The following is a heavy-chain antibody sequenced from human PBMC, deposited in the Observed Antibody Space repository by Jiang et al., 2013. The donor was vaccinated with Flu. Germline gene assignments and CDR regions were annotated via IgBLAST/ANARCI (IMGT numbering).Heavy chain of an antibody. CDR3: ARDGWLRSSWTIDY. Sequence: GGLVKPGGSLRLSCAASGFTFSSYSMNWVRQAPGKGLEWVSSISSSSSYIYYADSVKGRFTISRDNAKNSLYLQMNSLRAEDTAVYYCARDGWLRSSWTIDYWGQGTLVTVSS. D-gene: IGHD5-12*01. CDR1: GFTFSSYS. J-gene: IGHJ4*02. CDR2: ISSSSSYI. V-gene: IGHV3-21*01.